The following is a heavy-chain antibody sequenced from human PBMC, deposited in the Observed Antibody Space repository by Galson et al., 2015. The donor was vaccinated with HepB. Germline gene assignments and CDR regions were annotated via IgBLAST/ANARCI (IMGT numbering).Heavy chain of an antibody. D-gene: IGHD3-16*01. Sequence: SVKVSCKASGYTFTSYGISWVRQAPGQGLEWMGWISAYNGNTNYAQKLQGRVTMTTDTSTSTAYMELRSLRSDDTAVYYCAREGGGRDCYSYFDLWGRGTLVTVSS. J-gene: IGHJ2*01. V-gene: IGHV1-18*01. CDR1: GYTFTSYG. CDR2: ISAYNGNT. CDR3: AREGGGRDCYSYFDL.